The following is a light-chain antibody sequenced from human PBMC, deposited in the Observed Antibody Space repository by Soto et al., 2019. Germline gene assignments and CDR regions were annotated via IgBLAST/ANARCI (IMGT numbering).Light chain of an antibody. J-gene: IGKJ5*01. CDR2: GAS. Sequence: SVLTNSQRTLSLSPGERAIISCRASQSISSSYLAWYQQKPGQAPRLLIFGASSRATGIPDRFSGSGSGTDFTLTISRLEPEDFAVYYCQQHGISHITFGQGTRLEIK. CDR3: QQHGISHIT. V-gene: IGKV3-20*01. CDR1: QSISSSY.